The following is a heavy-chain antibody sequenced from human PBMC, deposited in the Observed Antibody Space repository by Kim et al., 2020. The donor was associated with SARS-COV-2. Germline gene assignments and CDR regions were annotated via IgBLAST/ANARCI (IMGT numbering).Heavy chain of an antibody. CDR2: ITKSSATI. D-gene: IGHD3-16*01. J-gene: IGHJ3*02. CDR3: VRDRMGGAFDI. Sequence: GGSLRLSCATSGFTFSAYDMNWVRQAPGKGLEWLSFITKSSATIYYADSVQGRFTISRDNAKNSLYLQVNSLRDEDTALYYCVRDRMGGAFDIWGQGTMVTVSS. CDR1: GFTFSAYD. V-gene: IGHV3-48*02.